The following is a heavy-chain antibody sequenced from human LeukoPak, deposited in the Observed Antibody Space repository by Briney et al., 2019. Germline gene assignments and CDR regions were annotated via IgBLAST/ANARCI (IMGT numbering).Heavy chain of an antibody. D-gene: IGHD4-17*01. CDR2: ISSSSSYI. J-gene: IGHJ4*02. CDR3: ARADYGDRMYYFDY. V-gene: IGHV3-21*01. CDR1: GFTFSSYS. Sequence: GGYLRLSCAASGFTFSSYSMNWVRQAPGKELEWVSSISSSSSYIYYADSVKGRFTISRDNAKNSLYLQMNSLRAEDTAVYYCARADYGDRMYYFDYWGQGTLVTVSS.